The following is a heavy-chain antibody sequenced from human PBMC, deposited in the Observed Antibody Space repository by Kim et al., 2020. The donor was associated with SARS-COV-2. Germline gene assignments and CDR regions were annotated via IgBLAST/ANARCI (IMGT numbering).Heavy chain of an antibody. V-gene: IGHV4-34*01. CDR3: ARGRGLPGKLISRYGMDV. D-gene: IGHD5-18*01. J-gene: IGHJ6*02. Sequence: KSRVTISVDTSKNQFSLKLSSVTAADTAVYYCARGRGLPGKLISRYGMDVWGQGTTVTVSS.